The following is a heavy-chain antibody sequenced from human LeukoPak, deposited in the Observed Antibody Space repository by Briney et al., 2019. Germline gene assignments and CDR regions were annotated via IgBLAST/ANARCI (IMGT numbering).Heavy chain of an antibody. D-gene: IGHD3-22*01. J-gene: IGHJ3*02. Sequence: GESLKISCKGSGYSITSYWIGWVRQMPGKGLEWMGIIYPGDSDTRYSPSFQGQVTISADKSISTAYLQWSSLKASDTAMYYCARPRAYYYDSSGNDAFDIWGQGTMDTVSS. CDR1: GYSITSYW. CDR2: IYPGDSDT. CDR3: ARPRAYYYDSSGNDAFDI. V-gene: IGHV5-51*01.